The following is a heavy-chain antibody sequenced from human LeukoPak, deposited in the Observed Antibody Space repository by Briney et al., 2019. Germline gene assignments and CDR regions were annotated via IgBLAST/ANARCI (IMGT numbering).Heavy chain of an antibody. CDR1: GYSISNDYY. CDR2: IYHSGGS. V-gene: IGHV4-38-2*01. CDR3: ARGHLGLSP. Sequence: PSETLSLTCVVSGYSISNDYYWGWIRQPPGKGLEWIGNIYHSGGSYYNPSLKSRVTILVDTSKNQFSLKLSSVTAADTAVYYCARGHLGLSPWGQGTLVTVSS. J-gene: IGHJ5*02. D-gene: IGHD3-10*01.